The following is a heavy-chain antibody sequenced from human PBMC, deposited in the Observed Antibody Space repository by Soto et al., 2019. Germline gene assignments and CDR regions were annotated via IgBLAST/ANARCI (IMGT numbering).Heavy chain of an antibody. J-gene: IGHJ3*02. V-gene: IGHV3-30-3*01. D-gene: IGHD3-22*01. Sequence: GGSLRLSCAASGFTFSSYAMHWVRQAPGKGLEWVAVISYDGSNKYYADSVKGRFTISRDNSKNTLYLQMNSLRAEDTAVYYCAREYYYDSSGYYWVGAFDIWGQGTMVTVSS. CDR2: ISYDGSNK. CDR3: AREYYYDSSGYYWVGAFDI. CDR1: GFTFSSYA.